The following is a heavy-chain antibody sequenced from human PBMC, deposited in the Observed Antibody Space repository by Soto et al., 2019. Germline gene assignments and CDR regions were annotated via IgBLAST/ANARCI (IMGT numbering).Heavy chain of an antibody. J-gene: IGHJ4*02. Sequence: QLQLQESGPGLVKPSETLSLTCTVSGGSISSSSYYWGWIRQPPGKGLEWIGSIYYSGSTYYNPSLKSRVTISVDTSKNQFSLKLISVTAADTAVYYCATLWFGESPYCGQGTLVTVSS. CDR2: IYYSGST. D-gene: IGHD3-10*01. CDR3: ATLWFGESPY. CDR1: GGSISSSSYY. V-gene: IGHV4-39*01.